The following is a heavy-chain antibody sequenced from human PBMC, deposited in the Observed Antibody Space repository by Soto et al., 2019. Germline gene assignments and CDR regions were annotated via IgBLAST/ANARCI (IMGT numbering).Heavy chain of an antibody. CDR1: GYTFTSYD. Sequence: QVQLVQSGAEVKKPGASVKVSCKASGYTFTSYDINWVRQATGQGLEWMGWMNTNSGNTGYAQKFQGRVTMTRNTSISTGYMEVRSLRSEDTAVYYCAIAGVDSSGKRRSDYWGQGTLVTVSS. J-gene: IGHJ4*02. V-gene: IGHV1-8*01. D-gene: IGHD3-22*01. CDR2: MNTNSGNT. CDR3: AIAGVDSSGKRRSDY.